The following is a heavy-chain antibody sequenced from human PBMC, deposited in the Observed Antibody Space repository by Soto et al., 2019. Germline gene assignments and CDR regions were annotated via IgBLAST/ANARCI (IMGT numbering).Heavy chain of an antibody. CDR1: GGTFSSYS. D-gene: IGHD6-19*01. J-gene: IGHJ4*02. V-gene: IGHV1-69*13. CDR2: IIPIFGTA. CDR3: ARDFGYSSGWYVC. Sequence: SVKVSCKASGGTFSSYSISWVRQAPGQGLEWMGGIIPIFGTANYAQKFQGRVTITADESTSTAYMELSSLRSEDTAVYYCARDFGYSSGWYVCWGQGTLVTVSS.